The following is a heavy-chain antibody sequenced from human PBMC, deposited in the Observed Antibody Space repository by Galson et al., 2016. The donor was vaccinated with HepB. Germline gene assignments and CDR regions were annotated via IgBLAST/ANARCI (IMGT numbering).Heavy chain of an antibody. CDR1: GGSISSSFYS. CDR2: IYYGGST. J-gene: IGHJ4*02. D-gene: IGHD2-21*01. Sequence: SETLSLTCTVSGGSISSSFYSWGWIRQPPGKGLEWIGSIYYGGSTYYNPSLKSRVTISLDTSRNQFSLNLSSVTAADTAIYYCATARALWGGTSIAYSDSWGQGTLVTVSS. V-gene: IGHV4-39*07. CDR3: ATARALWGGTSIAYSDS.